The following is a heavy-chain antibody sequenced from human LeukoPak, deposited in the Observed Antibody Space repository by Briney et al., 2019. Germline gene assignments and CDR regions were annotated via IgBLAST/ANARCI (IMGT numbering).Heavy chain of an antibody. J-gene: IGHJ4*02. V-gene: IGHV3-23*01. CDR2: ISDSGGTT. Sequence: GGSLRLSCAASGFTFNNYAMNWVRQAPGKGLEWVSGISDSGGTTDYADSVKGWFTISRDNSKNTLYLQMNSLRAEDTAVYYCAKRRGSYSFYFDYWGQGTLVTVSS. CDR1: GFTFNNYA. CDR3: AKRRGSYSFYFDY. D-gene: IGHD1-26*01.